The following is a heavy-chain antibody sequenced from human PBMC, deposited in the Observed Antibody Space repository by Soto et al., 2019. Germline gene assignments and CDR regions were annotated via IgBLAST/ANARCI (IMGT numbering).Heavy chain of an antibody. CDR2: IRPESGST. Sequence: GASVKVSCKASGYTFTGYYIHWVRQAPGQEFEWMGWIRPESGSTDFAREFQGKFTMTTDTSIGTAYLELISLRSEDTAVYYCARGSVASADKPSGMDVWGQGTTVTVSS. J-gene: IGHJ6*02. CDR3: ARGSVASADKPSGMDV. D-gene: IGHD2-15*01. V-gene: IGHV1-2*02. CDR1: GYTFTGYY.